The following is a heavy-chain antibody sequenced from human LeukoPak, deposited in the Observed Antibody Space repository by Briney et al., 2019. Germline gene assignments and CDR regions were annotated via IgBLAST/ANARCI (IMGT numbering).Heavy chain of an antibody. D-gene: IGHD3-22*01. J-gene: IGHJ3*02. V-gene: IGHV3-23*01. CDR1: GFAFSSYA. Sequence: PGGSLTLSCAASGFAFSSYAMHWVRQAPGKGLEWVSTITGSGDSTYYADSVKGRFTISRDNSKNTLYLQMNSLRAEDTAVCYGSKDRITMIVVVITGDGAFDIWGQGTMVTVSS. CDR2: ITGSGDST. CDR3: SKDRITMIVVVITGDGAFDI.